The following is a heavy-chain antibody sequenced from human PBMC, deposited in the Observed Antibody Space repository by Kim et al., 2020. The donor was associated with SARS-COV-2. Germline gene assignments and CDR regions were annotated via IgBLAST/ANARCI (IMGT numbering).Heavy chain of an antibody. CDR1: GGSISSYY. CDR3: ASAHYCSGGSCSSSYYFDY. D-gene: IGHD2-15*01. CDR2: IYYSGST. Sequence: SETLSLTCTVSGGSISSYYWSWIRQPPGKGLEWIGYIYYSGSTNYNPSLKSRVTISVDTSKNQFSLKLSSVTAADTAVYYCASAHYCSGGSCSSSYYFDYWGQGTLVTVSS. V-gene: IGHV4-59*01. J-gene: IGHJ4*02.